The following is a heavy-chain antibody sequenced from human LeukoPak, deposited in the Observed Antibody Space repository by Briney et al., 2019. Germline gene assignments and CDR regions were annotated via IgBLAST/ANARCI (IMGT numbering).Heavy chain of an antibody. CDR2: INPNTGGT. D-gene: IGHD6-13*01. CDR3: ARAWALVGYYYYMDV. V-gene: IGHV1-2*02. CDR1: GYAFTGYH. J-gene: IGHJ6*03. Sequence: ASVKVSCKASGYAFTGYHLHWVRQAPGQGLEWMGWINPNTGGTNYAQQFQGRVTMTRDTSISTAYMELSRLRSDDTAVYYCARAWALVGYYYYMDVWGKGTTVTVSS.